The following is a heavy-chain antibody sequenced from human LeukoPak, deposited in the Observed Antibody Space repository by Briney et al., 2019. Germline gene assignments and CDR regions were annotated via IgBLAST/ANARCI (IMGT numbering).Heavy chain of an antibody. Sequence: ASVKVSCKASGYKFADDYMHWVRQAPGQGLEFMGWVNPDSGFTNYAQKFKGRVTMTRDTSISTAYLEVRSLTSDDTAVYYCAPTAEAYTSWWKVWGQGTLVTVSS. CDR1: GYKFADDY. J-gene: IGHJ4*02. V-gene: IGHV1-2*02. CDR2: VNPDSGFT. D-gene: IGHD3-16*01. CDR3: APTAEAYTSWWKV.